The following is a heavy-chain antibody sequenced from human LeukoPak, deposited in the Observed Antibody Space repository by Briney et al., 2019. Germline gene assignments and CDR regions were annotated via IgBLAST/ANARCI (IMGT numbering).Heavy chain of an antibody. Sequence: ASVKVSCRASGYTFTSYYMHWVRQAPRQGLEWMGIVNPSGGSTSYAQKFQGRVTMTRDTSTSTVYIELSSLRFEDTAVYYCARGPVAGNYYYYGMDVWGQGTTVTVSS. CDR3: ARGPVAGNYYYYGMDV. D-gene: IGHD6-19*01. CDR1: GYTFTSYY. V-gene: IGHV1-46*01. CDR2: VNPSGGST. J-gene: IGHJ6*02.